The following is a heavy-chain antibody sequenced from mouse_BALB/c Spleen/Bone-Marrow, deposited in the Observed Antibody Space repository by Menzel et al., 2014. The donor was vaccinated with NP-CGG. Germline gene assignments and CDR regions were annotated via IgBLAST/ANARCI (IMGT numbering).Heavy chain of an antibody. D-gene: IGHD4-1*01. CDR2: ITPYNDDT. CDR3: ARWGGTPYFDY. J-gene: IGHJ2*01. CDR1: RYTFTSYL. Sequence: VQLKESGPELVKPGASVKMSCKASRYTFTSYLIHWVKQKPGQGLEWIGYITPYNDDTKYNEKFKGKATLTSDKSSSTAYMELSSLTSEDSAVYYCARWGGTPYFDYWGQGTTLTVSS. V-gene: IGHV1-14*01.